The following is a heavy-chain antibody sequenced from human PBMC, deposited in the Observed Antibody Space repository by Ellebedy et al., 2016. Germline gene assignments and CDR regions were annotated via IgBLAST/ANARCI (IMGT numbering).Heavy chain of an antibody. CDR1: GFTFSSYA. D-gene: IGHD4-23*01. V-gene: IGHV3-30-3*01. Sequence: GESLKISCAASGFTFSSYAMHWVRQAPGKGLEWVAVISYDGSNKYYADSVKGRFTISRDNSKNTLYLQMNSLRAEDTAVYYCARDLTTVVKGMNWFDPWGQGTLVTVSS. CDR2: ISYDGSNK. CDR3: ARDLTTVVKGMNWFDP. J-gene: IGHJ5*02.